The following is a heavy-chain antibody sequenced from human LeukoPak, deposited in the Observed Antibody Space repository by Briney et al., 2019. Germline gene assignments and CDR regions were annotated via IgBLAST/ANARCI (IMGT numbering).Heavy chain of an antibody. CDR3: ARQCYYYDSIESCDY. Sequence: GGSLRLSCAASGLTFNTYWMTWVRQAPGKGLQWVANIKHDGSEKNYVDSVKGRFTISRDNDKKSLYLQMSSLRAEDTAVYYCARQCYYYDSIESCDYWGQGTLVTVTS. CDR2: IKHDGSEK. CDR1: GLTFNTYW. J-gene: IGHJ4*02. V-gene: IGHV3-7*01. D-gene: IGHD3-22*01.